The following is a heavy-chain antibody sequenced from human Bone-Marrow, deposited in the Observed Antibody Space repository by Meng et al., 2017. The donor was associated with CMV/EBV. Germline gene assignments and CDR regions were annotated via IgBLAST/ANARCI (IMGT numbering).Heavy chain of an antibody. CDR1: GYTFTSYG. V-gene: IGHV1-18*01. CDR2: ISAYNGNT. D-gene: IGHD1-26*01. CDR3: ARDIRHGGSYYAFNY. J-gene: IGHJ4*02. Sequence: ASVKVSCKASGYTFTSYGISWVRQAPGQGLEWMGWISAYNGNTNYAQKLQGRVTMTTDTSTSTAYMELRSLRSDDTAVYYCARDIRHGGSYYAFNYWGQGTLVTVSS.